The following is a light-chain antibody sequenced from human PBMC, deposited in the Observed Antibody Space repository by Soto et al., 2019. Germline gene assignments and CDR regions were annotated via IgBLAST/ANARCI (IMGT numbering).Light chain of an antibody. CDR2: EVS. Sequence: QSALTQPPSASGSPGQSVTISCTGTSSDVGGYNYVSWYQQHPGKAPKLLIYEVSKRPSGVPDRFSGSKSGNTASLTVSGLQAEDEADYYCSSYAGNKNVFGPRTKGTVL. V-gene: IGLV2-8*01. CDR1: SSDVGGYNY. J-gene: IGLJ1*01. CDR3: SSYAGNKNV.